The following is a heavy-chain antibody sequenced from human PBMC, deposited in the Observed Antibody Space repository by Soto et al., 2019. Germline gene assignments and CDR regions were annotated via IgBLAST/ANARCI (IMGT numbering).Heavy chain of an antibody. CDR1: GFTFSSYA. J-gene: IGHJ3*02. V-gene: IGHV3-30-3*01. D-gene: IGHD3-22*01. CDR2: ISYDGSNK. Sequence: QVPLVESGGGVVQPGRSLRLSCAASGFTFSSYAMHWVRQAPGKGLEWVAVISYDGSNKYYADSVKGRFTISRDNSKNTLYLQMNSLRAEDTAVYYCARVLYRYYDSSGYYYRGDAFDIWGQGTMVTVSS. CDR3: ARVLYRYYDSSGYYYRGDAFDI.